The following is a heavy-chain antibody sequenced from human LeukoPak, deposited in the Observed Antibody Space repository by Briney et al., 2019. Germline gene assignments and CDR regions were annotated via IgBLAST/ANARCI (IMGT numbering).Heavy chain of an antibody. D-gene: IGHD3-10*01. Sequence: PSETLSLTCAVYGGSFSGYYWSWIRQPPGKGLEWIGEINHSGSTNYNPSLKSRVTISVDTSKNQFSLKLSSVTAADTAVYYCARGGYYGSGSSKGTNWFDPWGQGTLVTVSS. J-gene: IGHJ5*02. V-gene: IGHV4-34*01. CDR2: INHSGST. CDR3: ARGGYYGSGSSKGTNWFDP. CDR1: GGSFSGYY.